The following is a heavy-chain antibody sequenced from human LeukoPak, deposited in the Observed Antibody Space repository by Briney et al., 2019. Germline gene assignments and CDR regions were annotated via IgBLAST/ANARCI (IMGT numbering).Heavy chain of an antibody. CDR3: ARPYDSSGYYYFGY. CDR2: IIPILGIA. Sequence: SVKVSCKASGGTFSSYTISWVRQAPGQGLEWMGRIIPILGIANYAQKFQGRVTITADESTSTAYMELSSLRSEDTAVYYCARPYDSSGYYYFGYWGQGTLVTVSS. V-gene: IGHV1-69*02. CDR1: GGTFSSYT. D-gene: IGHD3-22*01. J-gene: IGHJ4*02.